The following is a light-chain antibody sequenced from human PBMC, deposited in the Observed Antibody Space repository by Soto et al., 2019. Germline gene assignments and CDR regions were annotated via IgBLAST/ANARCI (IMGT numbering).Light chain of an antibody. CDR1: HDISDY. CDR2: AAS. CDR3: QQLNSYPLT. J-gene: IGKJ4*01. V-gene: IGKV1-9*01. Sequence: DIQLTQSPSFLSASVGDRLTIPCRASHDISDYLAWYQQRPGKAPKLLIYAASTLQSGVPSRFSGSGSGTEFTLTISSLQPEDFATYSCQQLNSYPLTFGGGTKVDI.